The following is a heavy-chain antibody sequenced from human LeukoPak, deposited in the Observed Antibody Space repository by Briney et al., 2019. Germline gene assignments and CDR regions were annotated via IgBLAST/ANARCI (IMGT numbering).Heavy chain of an antibody. CDR2: INSDGSST. J-gene: IGHJ5*02. CDR3: AKDKSSSWYTGWFDP. V-gene: IGHV3-74*01. Sequence: GGSLRLSCAASGFTFSSYWMHWVRQAPGKGLVWVSRINSDGSSTSYADSVKGRFTISRDNAKNSLYLQMNSLRAEDTALYYCAKDKSSSWYTGWFDPWGQGTLVTVSS. CDR1: GFTFSSYW. D-gene: IGHD6-13*01.